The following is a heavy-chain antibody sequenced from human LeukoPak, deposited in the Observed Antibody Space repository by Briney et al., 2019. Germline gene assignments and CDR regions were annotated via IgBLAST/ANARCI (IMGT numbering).Heavy chain of an antibody. CDR3: ARVSGSYYRRYYFDY. D-gene: IGHD1-26*01. J-gene: IGHJ4*02. CDR2: INHSGST. CDR1: STSFSGYY. Sequence: SETLSLTCAVDSTSFSGYYWTWIRQPPGKGQEWIGEINHSGSTNYNPSLKSRVTISVDTSKNQFSLKLSSVTAADTAVYYCARVSGSYYRRYYFDYWGQGTLVTVSS. V-gene: IGHV4-34*01.